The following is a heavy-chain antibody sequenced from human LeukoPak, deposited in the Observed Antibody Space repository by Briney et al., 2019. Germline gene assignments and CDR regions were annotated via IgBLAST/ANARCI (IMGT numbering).Heavy chain of an antibody. D-gene: IGHD5-18*01. J-gene: IGHJ4*02. CDR2: MSGSGGST. V-gene: IGHV3-23*01. CDR3: ARKTAMGGYFDY. CDR1: GFTFSSHA. Sequence: GGSLRLSCAGSGFTFSSHAMSWVRQAPGKGLEWVSAMSGSGGSTYYADSMKGRFTISRDNSKNTLYLQMNSLRAEDTAVYYCARKTAMGGYFDYWGQGTLVTVSS.